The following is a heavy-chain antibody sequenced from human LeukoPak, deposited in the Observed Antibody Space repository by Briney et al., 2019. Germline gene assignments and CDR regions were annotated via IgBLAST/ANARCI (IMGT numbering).Heavy chain of an antibody. CDR2: IRYDGSNK. J-gene: IGHJ4*02. Sequence: GGSLRLSCGASGFTFSSYGMHWVRQAPGKGLEWVAFIRYDGSNKYYADSVKGRFTISRDNSKNTLYLQMNSLRAEDTAVYYCAKDSYSGSHGGLEYWGQGTLVTVSS. CDR3: AKDSYSGSHGGLEY. CDR1: GFTFSSYG. D-gene: IGHD1-26*01. V-gene: IGHV3-30*02.